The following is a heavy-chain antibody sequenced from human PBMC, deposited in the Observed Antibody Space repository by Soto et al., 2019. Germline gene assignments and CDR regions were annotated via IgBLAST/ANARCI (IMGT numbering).Heavy chain of an antibody. CDR2: ISSSGSTI. CDR1: GFTFSSYE. D-gene: IGHD6-13*01. CDR3: DRVGRLAAAGNWLDP. V-gene: IGHV3-48*03. Sequence: PGGSLRLSCAASGFTFSSYEMNWVRQAPGKGLEWDSYISSSGSTIYYADSVKGRFTISRDNAKNSLYLQMNSLRAEDTAVYYWDRVGRLAAAGNWLDPRGQGPLVTVYS. J-gene: IGHJ5*02.